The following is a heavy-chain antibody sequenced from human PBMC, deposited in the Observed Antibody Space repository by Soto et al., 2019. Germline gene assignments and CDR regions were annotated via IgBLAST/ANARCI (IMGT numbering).Heavy chain of an antibody. J-gene: IGHJ5*02. CDR1: GYPFTSYW. CDR2: INPDDSET. CDR3: ARHLVKAAAGLYDWFDP. V-gene: IGHV5-10-1*01. D-gene: IGHD6-13*01. Sequence: GESLKISCTGSGYPFTSYWISWVRQMPGKGLEWMGRINPDDSETSYSPSFQGHVIISTDKSINTAYLQWSSLKASDTAMYYCARHLVKAAAGLYDWFDPWGQGTLVTVSS.